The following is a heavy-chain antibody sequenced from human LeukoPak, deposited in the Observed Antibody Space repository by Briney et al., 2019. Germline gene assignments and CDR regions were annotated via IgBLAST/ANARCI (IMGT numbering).Heavy chain of an antibody. CDR3: ARGAGYNYPYYFDY. V-gene: IGHV3-53*01. D-gene: IGHD5-24*01. CDR2: VYGGGNI. CDR1: GFTVSSNY. Sequence: GGSLRLSCAASGFTVSSNYMNWVRQAPGKGLEWVSVVYGGGNIYYADSVKGRFTISRDDSKNTLYLQMNSLRAEDTAVYYCARGAGYNYPYYFDYWGQGTLVTVSS. J-gene: IGHJ4*02.